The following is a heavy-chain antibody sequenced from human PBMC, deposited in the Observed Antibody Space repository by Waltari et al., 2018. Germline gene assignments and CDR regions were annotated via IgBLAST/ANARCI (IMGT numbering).Heavy chain of an antibody. CDR3: ARAQLLKFGMDV. V-gene: IGHV1-2*06. Sequence: QVQLVQSGAEVKKPGASVKVSCKASGYTFTGYYMHWVRQAPGQGLEWMGRINPSSGGTNYAQKFQGRVTMTRDTSISTAYMELSRLRSDDTAVYYCARAQLLKFGMDVWGQGTTVTVSS. D-gene: IGHD1-7*01. J-gene: IGHJ6*02. CDR1: GYTFTGYY. CDR2: INPSSGGT.